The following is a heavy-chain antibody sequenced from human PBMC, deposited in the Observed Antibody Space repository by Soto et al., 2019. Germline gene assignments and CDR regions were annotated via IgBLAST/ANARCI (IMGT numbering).Heavy chain of an antibody. V-gene: IGHV3-11*06. J-gene: IGHJ4*02. CDR1: GFTFSDYY. CDR2: ISLGDSYK. D-gene: IGHD5-12*01. Sequence: QVQLVESGGGLVKPGGSLRLACAASGFTFSDYYMSWVRQAPGKGLEWVSFISLGDSYKKTADSVQGRFTISRDNAQNALYLQMNSLRAEDTGLYYCVRESRTDEDGYDARGYYFDYWGQGTLVTVSS. CDR3: VRESRTDEDGYDARGYYFDY.